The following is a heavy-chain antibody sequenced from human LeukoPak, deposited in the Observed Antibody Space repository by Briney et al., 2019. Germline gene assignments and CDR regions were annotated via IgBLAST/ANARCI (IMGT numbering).Heavy chain of an antibody. D-gene: IGHD4-17*01. J-gene: IGHJ4*02. V-gene: IGHV1-8*03. CDR3: ATDPYGDHNFDY. CDR1: GYTFTSYA. CDR2: MNPNSGNT. Sequence: GASVKVSCKASGYTFTSYAMNWVRQAPGQGLEWMGWMNPNSGNTGYAQKFQGRVTITRNTSISTAYMELSSLRSEDTAVYYCATDPYGDHNFDYWGQGTLVTVSS.